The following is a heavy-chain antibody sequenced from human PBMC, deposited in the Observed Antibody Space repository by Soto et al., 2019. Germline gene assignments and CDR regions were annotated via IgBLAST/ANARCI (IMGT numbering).Heavy chain of an antibody. CDR3: ARHHGPTTSENWFDP. J-gene: IGHJ5*02. V-gene: IGHV1-18*01. D-gene: IGHD5-12*01. Sequence: QVNLVQSGVEVKTPGASVKVSCQASGYTFFTYDITWVRQAPGQGLEWMGWISTYSGDTKYAQKFQGRVTMTTDTSTTTAYLELRSLRPDDTAVYYCARHHGPTTSENWFDPWCQGTLVTVSS. CDR2: ISTYSGDT. CDR1: GYTFFTYD.